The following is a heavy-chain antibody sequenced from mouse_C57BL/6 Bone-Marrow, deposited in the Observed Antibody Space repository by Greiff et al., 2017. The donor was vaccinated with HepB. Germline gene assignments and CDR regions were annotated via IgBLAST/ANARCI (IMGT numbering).Heavy chain of an antibody. Sequence: DVKLQESGPGLVKPSQSLSLTCSVTGYSITSGYYWNWIRQFPGNKLEWMGYISYDGSNNYNPSLKNRISITRDTSKNQFFLKLNSVTTEDTATYYCAREEGLTWTDFDYWGQGTTLTVSS. CDR1: GYSITSGYY. D-gene: IGHD4-1*01. CDR2: ISYDGSN. J-gene: IGHJ2*01. V-gene: IGHV3-6*01. CDR3: AREEGLTWTDFDY.